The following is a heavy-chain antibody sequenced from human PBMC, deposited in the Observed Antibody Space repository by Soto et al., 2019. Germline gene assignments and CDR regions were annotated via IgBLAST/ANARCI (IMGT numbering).Heavy chain of an antibody. V-gene: IGHV3-23*01. J-gene: IGHJ4*02. Sequence: EVQLLESGGVLVQPGESLRLSCAASGFTFSNYAMSWVRQAPGKGLEWVSTISGSGGTTYYADSVKGRFTISRDNPKNRLHLQIKSPGDDDPALYYCARERSIEEGASGFSFWGQGTLVTVSS. CDR3: ARERSIEEGASGFSF. D-gene: IGHD6-6*01. CDR2: ISGSGGTT. CDR1: GFTFSNYA.